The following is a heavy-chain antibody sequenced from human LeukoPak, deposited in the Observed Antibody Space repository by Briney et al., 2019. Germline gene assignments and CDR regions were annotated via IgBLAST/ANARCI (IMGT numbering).Heavy chain of an antibody. V-gene: IGHV3-7*02. J-gene: IGHJ4*02. D-gene: IGHD4-17*01. Sequence: PGGSLRLSCAASGFTFSSNWMSWVRQAPGKGLEWVANINHDGSEKYYVDSVKGRFTISRDNAKNTLYLQMSSLRAEDTAVYYCARRASYGDLDYWGQGTLVTVSS. CDR3: ARRASYGDLDY. CDR1: GFTFSSNW. CDR2: INHDGSEK.